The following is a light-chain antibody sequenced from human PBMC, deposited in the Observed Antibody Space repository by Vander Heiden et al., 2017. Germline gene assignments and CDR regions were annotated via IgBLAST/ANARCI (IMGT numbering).Light chain of an antibody. CDR2: ENN. CDR1: SSNIGNNY. Sequence: QSVLTQPPSVSAAPGQKGPISCSGSSSNIGNNYVSWYQQLPGTAPKLLIYENNKRPSGIPDRFSGSKSGTSATLGITGLQTGDEADYYCGTWDSSLSAYVFGTGTKVTVL. CDR3: GTWDSSLSAYV. J-gene: IGLJ1*01. V-gene: IGLV1-51*02.